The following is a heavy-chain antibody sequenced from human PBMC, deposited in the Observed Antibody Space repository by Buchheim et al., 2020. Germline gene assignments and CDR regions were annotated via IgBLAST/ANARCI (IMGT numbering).Heavy chain of an antibody. J-gene: IGHJ6*02. CDR1: GGSISTYY. V-gene: IGHV4-59*08. Sequence: QVQLQESGPGLVKPSETLSLTCTVSGGSISTYYWSWIRQPPGKGLEWIGFVHYTGNTGQNPPLKNRVSISVDTSKNQFSLKLSSVTAADTAVYYCARQGTYYDFWSGYLVGMDVWGQGTT. D-gene: IGHD3-3*01. CDR3: ARQGTYYDFWSGYLVGMDV. CDR2: VHYTGNT.